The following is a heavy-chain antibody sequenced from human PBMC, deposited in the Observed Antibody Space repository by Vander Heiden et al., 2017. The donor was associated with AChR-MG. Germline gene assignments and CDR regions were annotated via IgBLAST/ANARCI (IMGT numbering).Heavy chain of an antibody. Sequence: VQLVESGGGVVQPGRSLRLSCAASGFTFSSYGMHWVRQAPGKGLEWVAVISYDGSNKYYADSVKGRFTISRDNSKNTLYLQMNSLRAEDTAVYYCAKVYGAFDIWGQGTMVTVSS. CDR3: AKVYGAFDI. CDR1: GFTFSSYG. J-gene: IGHJ3*02. D-gene: IGHD3-10*01. CDR2: ISYDGSNK. V-gene: IGHV3-30*18.